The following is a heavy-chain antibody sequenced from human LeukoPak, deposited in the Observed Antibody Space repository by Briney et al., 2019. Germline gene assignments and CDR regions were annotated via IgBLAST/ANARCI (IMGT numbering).Heavy chain of an antibody. V-gene: IGHV1-69*13. Sequence: ASVKVSWTASGGTFSSYAISWVRQTPGQGLEWMGGIIPIFGTANYAQKFQGRVTITADESTSTAYMELSSLRSEDTAVYYCAREEMATTEGDQSWGQGTLVTVSS. D-gene: IGHD5-24*01. CDR2: IIPIFGTA. CDR1: GGTFSSYA. J-gene: IGHJ5*02. CDR3: AREEMATTEGDQS.